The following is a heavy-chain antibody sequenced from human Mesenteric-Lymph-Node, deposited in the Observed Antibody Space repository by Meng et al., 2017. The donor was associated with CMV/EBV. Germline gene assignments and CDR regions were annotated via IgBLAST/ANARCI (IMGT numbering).Heavy chain of an antibody. V-gene: IGHV3-11*01. D-gene: IGHD2/OR15-2a*01. CDR3: AKTLWPYDAFDI. J-gene: IGHJ3*02. CDR2: ISGSGDSM. CDR1: GFRFSDYY. Sequence: GESLKISCAASGFRFSDYYISWIRQAPGKGLEWISYISGSGDSMYYADSVKGRFTISRDNDENSVYLQMNSLRDEDMAVYYCAKTLWPYDAFDIWGQGTKVTVSS.